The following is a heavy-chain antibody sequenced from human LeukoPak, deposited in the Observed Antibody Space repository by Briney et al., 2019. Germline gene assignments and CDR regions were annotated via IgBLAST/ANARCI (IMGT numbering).Heavy chain of an antibody. CDR3: ASPCAGDCYGAFDI. Sequence: ASVKVSCKASGYTFISYSFGWVRQAPGHGLEWMGWISTYSANTNYAQNLQGRVTMTTDTSTSTAYMELRSLTSDDTAVYYCASPCAGDCYGAFDIWGQGTMVTVSS. V-gene: IGHV1-18*01. D-gene: IGHD2-21*02. CDR1: GYTFISYS. J-gene: IGHJ3*02. CDR2: ISTYSANT.